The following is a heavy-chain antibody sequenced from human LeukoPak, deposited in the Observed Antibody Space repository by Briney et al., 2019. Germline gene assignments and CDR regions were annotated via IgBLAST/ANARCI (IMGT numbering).Heavy chain of an antibody. D-gene: IGHD3-10*01. CDR3: AKDDATITMVRGVIIGVFDY. CDR2: ISGSGGST. CDR1: GFTFSSYA. Sequence: SGGSLRLSCAASGFTFSSYAMSWVRQAPGKGLEWVSAISGSGGSTYYADSVKGRFTISRDNSKNTLYLQMNSLRAEDTAVYYCAKDDATITMVRGVIIGVFDYWGQGTLVTVSS. V-gene: IGHV3-23*01. J-gene: IGHJ4*02.